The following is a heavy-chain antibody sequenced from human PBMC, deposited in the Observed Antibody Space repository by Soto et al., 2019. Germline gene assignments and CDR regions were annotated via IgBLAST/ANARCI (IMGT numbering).Heavy chain of an antibody. D-gene: IGHD6-13*01. J-gene: IGHJ6*02. Sequence: EVQLVETGGGLIQPGGSLRLSCAVSGFTVSTNYMSWVRQAPGKGLEWVSVIYYDDGSTYYADSVKGRFSISRDSSRNTLYLQMNSLRAEDTAVYYCANGQQVILRYYYGLDVWGQGTTVTVSS. CDR3: ANGQQVILRYYYGLDV. V-gene: IGHV3-53*02. CDR2: IYYDDGST. CDR1: GFTVSTNY.